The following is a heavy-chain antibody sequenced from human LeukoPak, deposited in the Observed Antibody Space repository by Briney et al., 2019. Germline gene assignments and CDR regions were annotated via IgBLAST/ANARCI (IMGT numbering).Heavy chain of an antibody. J-gene: IGHJ4*02. D-gene: IGHD3-10*01. CDR1: EFIFVNYG. CDR2: ISGSGGTT. CDR3: ARLRGSFSWADY. Sequence: PGGSLRLSCVVSEFIFVNYGMTWVRQAPGKGLEWVSFISGSGGTTYYADSVKGRCTISRDNSNNTLYLQMNSLRPGDTAIYYCARLRGSFSWADYWGQGTLVTVSS. V-gene: IGHV3-23*01.